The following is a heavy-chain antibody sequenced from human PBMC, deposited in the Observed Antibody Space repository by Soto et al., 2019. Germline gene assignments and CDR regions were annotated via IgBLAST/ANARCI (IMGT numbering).Heavy chain of an antibody. V-gene: IGHV3-30*18. CDR1: GFTFSSYA. D-gene: IGHD2-2*01. J-gene: IGHJ4*02. CDR2: ISYDGSDK. CDR3: AKADVVVVPAAMPFDF. Sequence: QGQLVESGGCVVQPGRSLRLSCAASGFTFSSYAMHWVRQAPGKGLEWVAVISYDGSDKYYGDSVKGRFTISRDNSKNTLFLQMNSLRVEDTAVYYCAKADVVVVPAAMPFDFWGQGTLVTVSS.